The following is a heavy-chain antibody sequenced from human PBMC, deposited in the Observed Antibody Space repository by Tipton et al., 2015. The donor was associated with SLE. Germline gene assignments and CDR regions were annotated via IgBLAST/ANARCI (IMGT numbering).Heavy chain of an antibody. CDR1: GYSISSGYY. J-gene: IGHJ3*02. CDR2: IYHSGST. Sequence: TLSLTCAVSGYSISSGYYWGWIRQPPGKGLEWIGSIYHSGSTYYNPSLKSRVTISVDTSKNQFSLKLSSVTAADTAVYYCARSEGGTTNPGAFDIWGQGTMVTVSS. D-gene: IGHD1-7*01. V-gene: IGHV4-38-2*01. CDR3: ARSEGGTTNPGAFDI.